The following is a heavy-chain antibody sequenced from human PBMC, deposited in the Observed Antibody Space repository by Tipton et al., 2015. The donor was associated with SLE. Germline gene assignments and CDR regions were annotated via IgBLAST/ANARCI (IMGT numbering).Heavy chain of an antibody. CDR3: ARLRISGVLTGSYEYGMDV. D-gene: IGHD3-3*01. V-gene: IGHV4-61*02. CDR1: GDSISSTDDY. J-gene: IGHJ6*04. Sequence: TLSLTCTVSGDSISSTDDYWTWIRQPAGKGLEWIGRIYNSGSAHYSPSLKSRVTIPLDSSKNQISLTLTSVTAADTAVYYCARLRISGVLTGSYEYGMDVWGEGTAVTVSS. CDR2: IYNSGSA.